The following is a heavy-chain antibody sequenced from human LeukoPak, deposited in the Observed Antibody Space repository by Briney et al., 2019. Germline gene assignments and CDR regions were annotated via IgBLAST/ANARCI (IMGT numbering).Heavy chain of an antibody. CDR2: MNPNSGNT. CDR1: GYTFTSYD. V-gene: IGHV1-8*01. J-gene: IGHJ6*03. D-gene: IGHD3-10*01. Sequence: ASVKVSCKASGYTFTSYDINWVRQATGQGLEWMGWMNPNSGNTGYAQKFQGRVTMTRNTSISTAYIELSSLRSEDTAVYYCARGSGVRGYYYYYYMDVWGKGTTVTISS. CDR3: ARGSGVRGYYYYYYMDV.